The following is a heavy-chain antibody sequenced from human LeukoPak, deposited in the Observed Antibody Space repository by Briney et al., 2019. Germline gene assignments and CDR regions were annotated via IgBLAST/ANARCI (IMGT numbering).Heavy chain of an antibody. CDR1: GYTFTSYA. V-gene: IGHV1-3*01. Sequence: ASVKVSCKASGYTFTSYAMHWVRQAPGQRLEWMGWINAGNGNTKYSQKFQGRVTITRDTSASTAYMELSSLRSEDTAVYYCARAPLFRSSSWYVSYYYYMDVWGKGTTVTVSS. J-gene: IGHJ6*03. CDR3: ARAPLFRSSSWYVSYYYYMDV. CDR2: INAGNGNT. D-gene: IGHD6-13*01.